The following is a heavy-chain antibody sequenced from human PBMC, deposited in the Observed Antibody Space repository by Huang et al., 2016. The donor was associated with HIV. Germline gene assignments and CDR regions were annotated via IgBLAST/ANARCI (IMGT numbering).Heavy chain of an antibody. Sequence: EVHLVESGGGLVQPGRSLRLSCGASGFPFDDFSMHWVRQRPGKGREYVSGITGDSDRVFYAASVNGRFTISRDNAKNSLYLQMNSLRVEDTALYYCAHLPEPSSPWTDYWGQGTLVTVSS. J-gene: IGHJ4*02. V-gene: IGHV3-9*01. CDR3: AHLPEPSSPWTDY. CDR1: GFPFDDFS. CDR2: ITGDSDRV. D-gene: IGHD1-1*01.